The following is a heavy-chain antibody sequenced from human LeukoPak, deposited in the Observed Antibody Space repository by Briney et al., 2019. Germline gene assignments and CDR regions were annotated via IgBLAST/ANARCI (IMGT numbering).Heavy chain of an antibody. V-gene: IGHV4-30-4*08. D-gene: IGHD2-2*01. J-gene: IGHJ4*02. Sequence: SQTLSLTCTVSGGSISSGDYYWSWIRQPPGKGLEWIGYIYYSGSTFYNPSLKSRVTISVDTSKNQFSLKLSSVTAADTAVYYCARDRGSNSSSGFDYWGQGTLVTVSS. CDR2: IYYSGST. CDR1: GGSISSGDYY. CDR3: ARDRGSNSSSGFDY.